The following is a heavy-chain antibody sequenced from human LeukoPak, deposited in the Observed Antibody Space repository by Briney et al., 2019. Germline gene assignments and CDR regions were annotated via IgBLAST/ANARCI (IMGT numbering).Heavy chain of an antibody. CDR3: ARDEAGATGSFDY. V-gene: IGHV3-48*03. CDR1: GFTFSTSE. CDR2: IGTGGRSI. J-gene: IGHJ4*02. Sequence: PGGSLRLSCVTSGFTFSTSEMNWVRQAPGKGLEWLSYIGTGGRSIYYADSVKGRFTISRDDVKNSLDLQMDSLRAEDTAVYYCARDEAGATGSFDYWGQGAQVTVSS. D-gene: IGHD1-26*01.